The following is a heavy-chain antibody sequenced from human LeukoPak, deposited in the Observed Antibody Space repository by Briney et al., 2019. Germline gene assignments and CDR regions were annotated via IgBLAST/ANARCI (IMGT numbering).Heavy chain of an antibody. CDR3: AKIQGYMDV. Sequence: GGSLRLSCAVSGFTFSTYSMHWVRQDPGGGLGWVSAVTGNAATTYYADSVKGRFTISRDNSKNTLYLQMNSLRAEDTGVYYCAKIQGYMDVWGKGTTVTVSS. CDR1: GFTFSTYS. CDR2: VTGNAATT. V-gene: IGHV3-23*01. J-gene: IGHJ6*03.